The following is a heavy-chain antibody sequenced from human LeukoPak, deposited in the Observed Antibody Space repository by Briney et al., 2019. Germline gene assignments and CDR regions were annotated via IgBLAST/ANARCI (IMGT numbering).Heavy chain of an antibody. CDR3: ARGGNVYYGSGSYYNWSDP. CDR2: INHSGST. D-gene: IGHD3-10*01. V-gene: IGHV4-34*01. Sequence: SETLSLTCAVYGGSFSGYYWSWIRQPPGKGLEWIGEINHSGSTNYNPSLKSRVTISVDTSKNQFSLKLSSVTAADTAVYYCARGGNVYYGSGSYYNWSDPWGQGTLVTVSS. J-gene: IGHJ5*02. CDR1: GGSFSGYY.